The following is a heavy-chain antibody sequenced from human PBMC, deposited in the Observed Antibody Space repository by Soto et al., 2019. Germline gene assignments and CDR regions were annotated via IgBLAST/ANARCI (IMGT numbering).Heavy chain of an antibody. CDR2: IYYSGST. CDR3: ARRGVGTTVTVDAFDI. CDR1: GGSISSSSYY. D-gene: IGHD4-17*01. Sequence: SETLSLTCTVSGGSISSSSYYWGWIRQPPGKGLEWIGSIYYSGSTYYNPSLKSRVTISVDTSKNQFSLKLSSVTAADTAVYYCARRGVGTTVTVDAFDIWGQGTMVTVSS. V-gene: IGHV4-39*01. J-gene: IGHJ3*02.